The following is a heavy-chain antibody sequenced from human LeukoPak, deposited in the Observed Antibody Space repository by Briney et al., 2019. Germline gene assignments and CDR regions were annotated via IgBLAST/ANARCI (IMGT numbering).Heavy chain of an antibody. Sequence: GASVKVSCKASGYTFTSYAMHWVRQAPGQRLEWMGWINAGNGNTKYSQKFQGRVTITWDTSASTAYMELSSLRSEDTAVYYCAGSLLRYFDWLFWGQGTLVTVSS. CDR1: GYTFTSYA. J-gene: IGHJ4*02. D-gene: IGHD3-9*01. V-gene: IGHV1-3*01. CDR2: INAGNGNT. CDR3: AGSLLRYFDWLF.